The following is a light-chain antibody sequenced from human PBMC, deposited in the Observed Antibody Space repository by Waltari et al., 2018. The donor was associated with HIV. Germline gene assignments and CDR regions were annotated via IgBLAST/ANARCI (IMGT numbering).Light chain of an antibody. J-gene: IGLJ3*02. V-gene: IGLV2-23*01. Sequence: QSALTQPASVSGSPGQSITISCTGTSSDVGSYNLFSWYQQHPGKAPKLMIYEGSKRPLGVSNRFSGAKSGNTASLTISGLQAEDEADYYCCSYAGSSTLWVFGGGTKLTVL. CDR1: SSDVGSYNL. CDR3: CSYAGSSTLWV. CDR2: EGS.